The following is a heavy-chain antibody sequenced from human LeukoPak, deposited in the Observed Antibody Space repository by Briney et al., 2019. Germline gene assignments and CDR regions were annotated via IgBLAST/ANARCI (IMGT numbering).Heavy chain of an antibody. CDR1: GGSISSSSYY. Sequence: PSETLSLTCTVSGGSISSSSYYWGWIRQPPGKGLEWVGSIYYSGSTYYNPSLKSRVTISVYTSKNQFSLKLSSVTAADTAVYYCARRLVTFGGNDYWGQGTLVTVSS. CDR3: ARRLVTFGGNDY. J-gene: IGHJ4*02. V-gene: IGHV4-39*01. D-gene: IGHD3-16*01. CDR2: IYYSGST.